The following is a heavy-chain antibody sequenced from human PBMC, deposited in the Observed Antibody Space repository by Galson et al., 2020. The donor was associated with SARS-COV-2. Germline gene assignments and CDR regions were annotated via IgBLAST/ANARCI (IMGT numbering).Heavy chain of an antibody. V-gene: IGHV4-31*03. Sequence: ETSETLSLTCTVSGGSISSGGYYWSWNRQHPGKGLEWIGYIYYSGSTYYNPSLKRRVTISVDTSKNQFSLKLSSVTAADTAVYYCARIISVGIFGVFNWFDPWGQGTLVTVSS. CDR2: IYYSGST. CDR3: ARIISVGIFGVFNWFDP. CDR1: GGSISSGGYY. D-gene: IGHD3-3*01. J-gene: IGHJ5*02.